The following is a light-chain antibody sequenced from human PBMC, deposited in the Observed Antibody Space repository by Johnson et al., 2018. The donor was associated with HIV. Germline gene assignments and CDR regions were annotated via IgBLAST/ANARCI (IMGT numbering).Light chain of an antibody. CDR2: ENN. J-gene: IGLJ1*01. Sequence: QSVLTQPPSVSAAPGQKVTISCSGSSSNIGYHYVSWYQQLPGTAPKLLIYENNKRPSGIPDRFSGSKSGTSATLGITGLQTGDEADYYCGTWHSTLSAGGGFGTGSKVTVL. CDR3: GTWHSTLSAGGG. V-gene: IGLV1-51*02. CDR1: SSNIGYHY.